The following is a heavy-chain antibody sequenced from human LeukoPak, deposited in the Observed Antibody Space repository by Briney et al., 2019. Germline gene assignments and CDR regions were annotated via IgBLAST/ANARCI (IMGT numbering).Heavy chain of an antibody. CDR2: ISSSSSSI. Sequence: GGSLRLSCAASGFTFSSYSMNWVRQAPGKGLEWVSYISSSSSSIYYADSVKGRFTISRDNAKNSLYLQMNSLRAEDTAVYYCVRDDDRPDNGLDYWGQGTLVTVSS. CDR3: VRDDDRPDNGLDY. D-gene: IGHD3-22*01. V-gene: IGHV3-48*04. CDR1: GFTFSSYS. J-gene: IGHJ4*02.